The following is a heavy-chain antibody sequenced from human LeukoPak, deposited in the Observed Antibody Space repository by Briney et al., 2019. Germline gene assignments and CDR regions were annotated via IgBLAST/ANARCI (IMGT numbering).Heavy chain of an antibody. CDR2: ISGSGTST. J-gene: IGHJ3*02. D-gene: IGHD3-9*01. CDR1: GFTFSSYA. CDR3: ANALRSFDWLLYPNPADAFDI. Sequence: GGSLRLSCAASGFTFSSYAMSWVRQAPGKGLEWVSGISGSGTSTYYADSVKGRFTISRDNSKNTLYLQMNSLRAEDTAAYYCANALRSFDWLLYPNPADAFDIWGQGTMVTVSS. V-gene: IGHV3-23*01.